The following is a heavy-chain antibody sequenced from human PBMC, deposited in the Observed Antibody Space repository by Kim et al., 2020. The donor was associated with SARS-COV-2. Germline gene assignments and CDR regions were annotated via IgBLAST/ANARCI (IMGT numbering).Heavy chain of an antibody. D-gene: IGHD2-2*01. Sequence: GGSLRLSCAASGFTVSDAWMSWVRQAPGKGLEWVGRIKSKTDGGTTDYAAPVKGRFTISRDDSQNTLYLQMNSLKTEDTAVYYCTTPPTCSSISCPIEYFDYWGQGTLVTVSS. CDR3: TTPPTCSSISCPIEYFDY. CDR1: GFTVSDAW. V-gene: IGHV3-15*01. J-gene: IGHJ4*02. CDR2: IKSKTDGGTT.